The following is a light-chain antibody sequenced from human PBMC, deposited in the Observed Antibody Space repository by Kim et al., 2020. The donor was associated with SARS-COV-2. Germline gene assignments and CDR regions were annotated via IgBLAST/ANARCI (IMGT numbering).Light chain of an antibody. J-gene: IGLJ2*01. V-gene: IGLV3-21*04. CDR3: QVWDTSADRVV. CDR1: NIGDYR. CDR2: YDN. Sequence: APGKTARISCGGNNIGDYRVHWYQQKPGQAPILVIYYDNLRPSGIPERFSGSNSGSTVTLTISRVEAGDEADYYCQVWDTSADRVVFGGGTQLTVL.